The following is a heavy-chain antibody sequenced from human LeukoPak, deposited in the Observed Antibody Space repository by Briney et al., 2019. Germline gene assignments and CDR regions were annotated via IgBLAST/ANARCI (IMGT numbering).Heavy chain of an antibody. Sequence: GGSLRLSCAASGFTFSDYYMSWIRQAPGKGLEWVSYISSSGSAIYYADSVKGRFTVSRDNAKNSLFLQMNSLGVEDTAVYYCAKDPYRVVVATGNYLDPWGQGTLVTVSS. CDR2: ISSSGSAI. CDR1: GFTFSDYY. D-gene: IGHD2-15*01. J-gene: IGHJ5*02. CDR3: AKDPYRVVVATGNYLDP. V-gene: IGHV3-11*04.